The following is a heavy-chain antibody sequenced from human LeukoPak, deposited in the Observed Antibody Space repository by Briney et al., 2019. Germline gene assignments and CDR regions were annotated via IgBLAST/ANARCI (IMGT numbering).Heavy chain of an antibody. CDR3: ARENYFSFEY. D-gene: IGHD3-16*01. J-gene: IGHJ4*02. V-gene: IGHV3-30*03. CDR1: GFTFSSYG. CDR2: ISYDGSNK. Sequence: GGSLRLSCAASGFTFSSYGMHWVRQAPGKGLEWVAVISYDGSNKYYADSVKGRFTISRDNSKNTLYLQMNSLRPEDTAVYYCARENYFSFEYWGQGALVTVSS.